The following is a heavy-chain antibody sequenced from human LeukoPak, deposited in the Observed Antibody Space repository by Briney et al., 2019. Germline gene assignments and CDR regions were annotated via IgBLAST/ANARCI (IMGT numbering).Heavy chain of an antibody. J-gene: IGHJ5*02. V-gene: IGHV1-2*02. D-gene: IGHD2-8*01. CDR1: GYTFTGYY. CDR2: INPNSGGT. CDR3: AREDLVMVYAITESNWFDP. Sequence: ASVKVSCKASGYTFTGYYMHWVRQAPGQGLEWMGWINPNSGGTNYAQKFQGRVTMTRDTSISTAYMELSRLRSDDTAVYYCAREDLVMVYAITESNWFDPWGQGTLVTVSS.